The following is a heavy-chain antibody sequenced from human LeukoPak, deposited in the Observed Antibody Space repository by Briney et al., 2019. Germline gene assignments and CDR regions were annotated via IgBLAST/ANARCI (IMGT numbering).Heavy chain of an antibody. CDR1: GFTFSSYW. D-gene: IGHD2-15*01. CDR3: ARPGLYSSGGICYPFEN. J-gene: IGHJ4*02. Sequence: GGSLRLSCVASGFTFSSYWMTWVRQAPGKGLEWVANIKQDGREKYYVDSVKGRFTISRDNAKNSLFLQMNSLRVEDTAVYYCARPGLYSSGGICYPFENWGQGTLVTVSS. CDR2: IKQDGREK. V-gene: IGHV3-7*01.